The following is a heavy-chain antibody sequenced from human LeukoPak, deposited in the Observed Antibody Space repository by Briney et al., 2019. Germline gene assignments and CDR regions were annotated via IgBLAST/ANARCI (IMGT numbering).Heavy chain of an antibody. V-gene: IGHV3-11*01. Sequence: GGSLRLSCAASGFTSSDYYMSWMRQAPGKGLEWVSFISSSGNSIYYADSVKGRFTMSRDNAKNSLYLQMNSLRAEDTAVYYCARVKGSYAVDMWGQGIMVTVSS. D-gene: IGHD2-15*01. CDR1: GFTSSDYY. CDR2: ISSSGNSI. CDR3: ARVKGSYAVDM. J-gene: IGHJ3*02.